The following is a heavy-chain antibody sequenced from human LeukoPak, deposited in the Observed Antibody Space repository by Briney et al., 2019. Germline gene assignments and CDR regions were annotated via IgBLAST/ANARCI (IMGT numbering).Heavy chain of an antibody. J-gene: IGHJ4*02. Sequence: GASVKVSCKASGYTFTGYYIHWVRQAPGQGHEWMGWINPNSGGTNYAQNFQGRVTMTRDTSISTAYMELSRLRSDDTAVYYCARALRSGSYYEVDYWGQGTLVTVSS. CDR2: INPNSGGT. D-gene: IGHD1-26*01. CDR3: ARALRSGSYYEVDY. V-gene: IGHV1-2*02. CDR1: GYTFTGYY.